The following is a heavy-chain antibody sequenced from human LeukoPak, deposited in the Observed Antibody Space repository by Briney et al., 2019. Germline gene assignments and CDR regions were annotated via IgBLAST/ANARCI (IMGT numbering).Heavy chain of an antibody. J-gene: IGHJ4*02. CDR3: AKDARNYLDY. V-gene: IGHV3-43D*03. CDR2: ITWNGGRT. CDR1: GFTFSSYA. Sequence: GGSLRLSCAASGFTFSSYAMHWVRQAPGRGLEWVSLITWNGGRTYYADSVKGRFTISRDNSRNSLYLQMNGLRAEDTALYYCAKDARNYLDYWGQGTLVTVSS.